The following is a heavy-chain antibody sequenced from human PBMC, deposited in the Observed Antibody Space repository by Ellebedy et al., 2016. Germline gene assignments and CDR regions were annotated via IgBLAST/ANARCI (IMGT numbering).Heavy chain of an antibody. CDR1: GLTFSNYG. V-gene: IGHV3-74*01. Sequence: GESLKISXAASGLTFSNYGMHWVRQAPGKGLVWVSFMNTLGTITTYADSVKGRFTFSRDNAKNSLYLQMNSLRADDTAVYYCAREVSSGWYYFDNWGQGTLVTVSS. D-gene: IGHD6-19*01. CDR3: AREVSSGWYYFDN. J-gene: IGHJ4*02. CDR2: MNTLGTIT.